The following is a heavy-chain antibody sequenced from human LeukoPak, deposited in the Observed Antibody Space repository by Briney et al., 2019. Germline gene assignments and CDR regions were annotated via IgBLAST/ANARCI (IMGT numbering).Heavy chain of an antibody. J-gene: IGHJ4*02. CDR1: GFTFSNYW. CDR2: IQKGGSET. D-gene: IGHD2/OR15-2a*01. V-gene: IGHV3-7*03. CDR3: AKEFRRLAFYLHY. Sequence: GGSLRLSCVASGFTFSNYWMSWVRQAPGQGLEWVANIQKGGSETYYVDSVKGRFSISRDNAKNSLYLEMNSLRVEDTAVYYCAKEFRRLAFYLHYWGQGALVTVSS.